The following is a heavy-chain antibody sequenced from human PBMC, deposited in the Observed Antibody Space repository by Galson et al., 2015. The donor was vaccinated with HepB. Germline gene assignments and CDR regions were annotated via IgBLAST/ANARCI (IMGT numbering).Heavy chain of an antibody. V-gene: IGHV3-30*02. J-gene: IGHJ4*02. Sequence: SLRLSCAASGFTFSNYGMYWVRQAPGKGLEWVTSIRYDGSNEWYADSVKGRFTVSRDNSKNMLYLQMNSLRGEDTAVYYCAKDLEVKKFRGVTTDYWGQGTLVTVSS. CDR1: GFTFSNYG. CDR2: IRYDGSNE. D-gene: IGHD3-10*01. CDR3: AKDLEVKKFRGVTTDY.